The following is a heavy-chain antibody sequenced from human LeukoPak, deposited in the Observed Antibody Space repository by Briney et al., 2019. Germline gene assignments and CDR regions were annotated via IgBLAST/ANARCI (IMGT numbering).Heavy chain of an antibody. D-gene: IGHD2-15*01. V-gene: IGHV1-2*02. CDR1: GYTFTGFY. Sequence: ASVTVSCKASGYTFTGFYMHWVRQAPGQGLEWMGWINPNSGGTNYAQKFQGRVTMTRDTSISTAYMELSRLRSDDTAVYYCARCSGYYYYYYYMDVWGKGTTVTVSS. CDR2: INPNSGGT. CDR3: ARCSGYYYYYYYMDV. J-gene: IGHJ6*03.